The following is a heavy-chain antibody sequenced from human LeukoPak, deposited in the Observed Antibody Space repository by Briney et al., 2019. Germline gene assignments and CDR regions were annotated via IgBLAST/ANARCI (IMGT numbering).Heavy chain of an antibody. CDR2: IWNDGINK. V-gene: IGHV3-33*01. D-gene: IGHD4-11*01. J-gene: IGHJ4*02. CDR3: AREVSQYSNYVGSFDY. Sequence: GRSLRLSCAASGFIFSNYGMHWVRQAPGKGLEWVAVIWNDGINKDYAESVKGRFTISRDNSKSTLYLQMNSLRAEDTAVYYCAREVSQYSNYVGSFDYWGQGTLVTVSS. CDR1: GFIFSNYG.